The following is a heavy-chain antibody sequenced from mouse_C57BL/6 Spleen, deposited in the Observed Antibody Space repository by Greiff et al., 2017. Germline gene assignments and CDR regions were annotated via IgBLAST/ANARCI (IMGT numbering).Heavy chain of an antibody. V-gene: IGHV1-69*01. CDR1: GYTFTSYW. D-gene: IGHD2-5*01. Sequence: QVQLQQPGAELVMPGASVKLSCKASGYTFTSYWMHWVKQRPGQGLEWIGEIDPSDSYTNYNQKFKGKSTLTVAKSSSTAYMQLSSLTSEDSSVYYCARSAYYSNYEVDYWGQGTTLTVSS. CDR2: IDPSDSYT. CDR3: ARSAYYSNYEVDY. J-gene: IGHJ2*01.